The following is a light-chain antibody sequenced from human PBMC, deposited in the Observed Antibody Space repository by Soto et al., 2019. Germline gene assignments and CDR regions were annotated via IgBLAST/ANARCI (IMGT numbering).Light chain of an antibody. CDR2: GVT. CDR3: QSYDSSLTSWV. J-gene: IGLJ3*02. Sequence: QSVLTQPASVSGSPGQSITISCTGTNSDIGGYNYVSWYRHHPGEAPKLMIYGVTNRPSGVSTRFSGSKSGNTASLTISGLQDEDEADYYCQSYDSSLTSWVFGGGTKLTVL. CDR1: NSDIGGYNY. V-gene: IGLV2-14*01.